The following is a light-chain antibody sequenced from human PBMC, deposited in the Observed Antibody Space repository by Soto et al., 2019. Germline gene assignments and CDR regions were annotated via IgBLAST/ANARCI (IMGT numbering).Light chain of an antibody. Sequence: EIVLTQSPGTLSLSPGERATLSCRASQSVSRNYLGWYQQKPGQAPRLLIYGASSRATGIPDRFSGSGSGTDFTLTISTLETEDFAVYYCRQYCISPPLTYGGGNKVEIK. CDR1: QSVSRNY. CDR2: GAS. CDR3: RQYCISPPLT. J-gene: IGKJ4*01. V-gene: IGKV3-20*01.